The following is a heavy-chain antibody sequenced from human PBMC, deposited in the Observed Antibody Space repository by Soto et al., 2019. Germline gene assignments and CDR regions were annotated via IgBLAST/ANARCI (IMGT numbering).Heavy chain of an antibody. Sequence: ASVKVSCKTSGYTFSNYGITWVRQAPGQPLEWLGWISLYSDGTNYAQKFQGRVSMTTGTSTTTAYMELRSLRSDDTAVYYCARVVPGAEAWFGPWGQGTLVTVSS. D-gene: IGHD2-2*01. CDR3: ARVVPGAEAWFGP. J-gene: IGHJ5*02. CDR2: ISLYSDGT. V-gene: IGHV1-18*01. CDR1: GYTFSNYG.